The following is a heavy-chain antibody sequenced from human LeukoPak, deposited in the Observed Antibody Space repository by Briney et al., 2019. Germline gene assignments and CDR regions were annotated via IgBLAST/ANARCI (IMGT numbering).Heavy chain of an antibody. D-gene: IGHD5-18*01. Sequence: GRSLRLSCAASGFTFSSYSMNWVRQAPGKGLEWVSAISGSGGSTYYADSVKGRFTISRDNSKNTLYLQMNSLRAEDTAVYYCGGARGYSYLPFDYWGQGTLVTVSS. J-gene: IGHJ4*02. CDR2: ISGSGGST. CDR3: GGARGYSYLPFDY. V-gene: IGHV3-23*01. CDR1: GFTFSSYS.